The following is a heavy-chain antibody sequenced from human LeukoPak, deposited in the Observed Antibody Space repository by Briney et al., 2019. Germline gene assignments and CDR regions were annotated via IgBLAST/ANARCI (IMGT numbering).Heavy chain of an antibody. CDR3: ARVKLRYFDWLSHFDY. D-gene: IGHD3-9*01. Sequence: SETLSLTCAVYGGSFSGYYWSWIRQPPGKGLEWIGEINHSGSTNYNPSLKSRVTISVDTSKNQLSLKLSSVTAADTAVYYRARVKLRYFDWLSHFDYWGQGTLVTVSS. CDR2: INHSGST. V-gene: IGHV4-34*01. J-gene: IGHJ4*02. CDR1: GGSFSGYY.